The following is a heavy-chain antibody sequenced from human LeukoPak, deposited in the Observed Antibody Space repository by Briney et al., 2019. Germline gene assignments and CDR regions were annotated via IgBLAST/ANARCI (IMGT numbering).Heavy chain of an antibody. CDR3: ARFYDSSAWFDP. Sequence: SETLSLTCTLSGGSISSYYWSWIRQPPGNGLEWIGYIYYSGSTNYNPSLKSRFTIPVGTSKNQFSLKLSSVTAADTAVYYCARFYDSSAWFDPWGQGTLVTVSS. D-gene: IGHD3-22*01. CDR2: IYYSGST. CDR1: GGSISSYY. V-gene: IGHV4-59*01. J-gene: IGHJ5*02.